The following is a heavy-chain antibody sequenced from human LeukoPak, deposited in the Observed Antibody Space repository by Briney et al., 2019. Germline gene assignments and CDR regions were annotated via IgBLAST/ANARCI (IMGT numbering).Heavy chain of an antibody. D-gene: IGHD6-13*01. J-gene: IGHJ6*02. V-gene: IGHV3-30*18. Sequence: GGSLRLSCAASGFTFSSYGMHWVRQAPGKGLEWVAVISYDGSNKYYADSVKGRFTISRDNSKNTLYLQMNSVRAEDTAVYYCEKDLSSSNGWYYGMDVWGQGTTVTVSS. CDR1: GFTFSSYG. CDR2: ISYDGSNK. CDR3: EKDLSSSNGWYYGMDV.